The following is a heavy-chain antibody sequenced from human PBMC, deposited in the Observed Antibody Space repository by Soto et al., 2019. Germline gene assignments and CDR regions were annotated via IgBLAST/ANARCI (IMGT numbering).Heavy chain of an antibody. CDR1: GFTFSSYA. J-gene: IGHJ5*02. Sequence: EVQLLESGGGLVQPGGSLRLSCAASGFTFSSYAMSWVRQAPGKGLEWVSAISGSGGSTYYADSVKGRFTISRDNSKNTLYLQMNSLRAEDTAVYYCAKDLIPYGDYHWGIGENWFDPWGQGTLVTVSS. CDR3: AKDLIPYGDYHWGIGENWFDP. V-gene: IGHV3-23*01. CDR2: ISGSGGST. D-gene: IGHD4-17*01.